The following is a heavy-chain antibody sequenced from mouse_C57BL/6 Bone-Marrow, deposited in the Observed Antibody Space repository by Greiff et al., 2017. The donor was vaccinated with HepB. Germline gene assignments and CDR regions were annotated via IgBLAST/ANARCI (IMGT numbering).Heavy chain of an antibody. V-gene: IGHV1-15*01. J-gene: IGHJ3*01. CDR2: IDPETGGT. CDR3: TGFAD. Sequence: VQLHQSGAGLVRPGASVTLSCTASGYTFTDYELHWVKQTPVHGLEWIGAIDPETGGTAYTPKFKGKAILTADNTSSTAYMELRSLTYEDAAVYYCTGFADWGQGTLVTVSA. CDR1: GYTFTDYE.